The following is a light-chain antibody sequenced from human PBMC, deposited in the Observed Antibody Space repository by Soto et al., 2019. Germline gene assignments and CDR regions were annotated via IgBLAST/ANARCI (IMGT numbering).Light chain of an antibody. CDR1: QSITSTY. Sequence: EIVLTQSPGTLSLSPGERATLSCRASQSITSTYLAWYQQKPGQAPRLLIYGVSSRAPGIPDRFSGSGSGTDFTLTINRLEPEDFAVYYCQQYGSSSLTFGGGTKVEIK. V-gene: IGKV3-20*01. CDR2: GVS. J-gene: IGKJ4*01. CDR3: QQYGSSSLT.